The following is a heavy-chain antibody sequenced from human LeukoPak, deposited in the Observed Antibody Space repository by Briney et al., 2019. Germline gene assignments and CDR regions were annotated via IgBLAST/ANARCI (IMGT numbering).Heavy chain of an antibody. D-gene: IGHD5-12*01. V-gene: IGHV1-46*01. CDR2: INPSGGST. CDR1: GYTFTTYY. CDR3: ARGTTKGATGYYYYGMDV. J-gene: IGHJ6*02. Sequence: GASVKVSCKASGYTFTTYYMHWVRQAPGQGPEWMGIINPSGGSTSYAQKFQGRVTMTRDTSTSTVYMEMSSLKSEDTAVYYCARGTTKGATGYYYYGMDVWGQGTTVTVSS.